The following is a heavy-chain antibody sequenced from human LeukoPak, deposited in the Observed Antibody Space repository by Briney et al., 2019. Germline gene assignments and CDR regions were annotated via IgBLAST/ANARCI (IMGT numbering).Heavy chain of an antibody. Sequence: SETLSLTCTVSGCSLSSGYYWGWIRHPPGEGLEWIGSIYHSWSTYYNPSLKGRATISVDTSKHQFSLKLSSVPAADTAVYYCARDLVTTIAVAGRQNWFHPWGQGTLVTVSS. J-gene: IGHJ5*02. CDR3: ARDLVTTIAVAGRQNWFHP. V-gene: IGHV4-38-2*02. D-gene: IGHD6-19*01. CDR1: GCSLSSGYY. CDR2: IYHSWST.